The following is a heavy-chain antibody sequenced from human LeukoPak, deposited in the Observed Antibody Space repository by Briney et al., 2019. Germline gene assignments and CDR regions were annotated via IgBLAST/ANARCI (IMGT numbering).Heavy chain of an antibody. CDR1: GFTFSSYG. Sequence: GGSLRLSCAASGFTFSSYGMHWVRQAPGKGLEWVAVIWYDGSNKYYADSVKGRFTISRDNSKNTLYLQMNSLRAEDTAVYYCAKSYRGYYGSGSSRPGCMDVWGKGTTVTVSS. CDR3: AKSYRGYYGSGSSRPGCMDV. J-gene: IGHJ6*03. D-gene: IGHD3-10*01. CDR2: IWYDGSNK. V-gene: IGHV3-33*06.